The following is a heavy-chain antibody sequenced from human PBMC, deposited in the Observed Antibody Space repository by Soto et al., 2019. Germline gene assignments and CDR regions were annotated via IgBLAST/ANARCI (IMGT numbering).Heavy chain of an antibody. CDR2: IYHSGSA. CDR3: AAWGGLPRYC. D-gene: IGHD5-12*01. J-gene: IGHJ4*02. CDR1: GGSISSGGYS. Sequence: QLQLQESGSGLVKPSQTLSLTCAVSGGSISSGGYSWSWIRQPPGKGLEWIGYIYHSGSAYSNPSRTSRVTISVDRSENQFSLKRSSVTAADTAVDYCAAWGGLPRYCWGQGTLVTVSS. V-gene: IGHV4-30-2*01.